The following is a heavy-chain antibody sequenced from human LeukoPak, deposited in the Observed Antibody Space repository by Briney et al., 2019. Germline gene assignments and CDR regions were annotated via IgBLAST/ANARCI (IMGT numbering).Heavy chain of an antibody. CDR1: GGSISISSYF. D-gene: IGHD1-14*01. V-gene: IGHV4-39*01. Sequence: PSETLSLTCTVSGGSISISSYFWGWIRQPPGKGLEWIGSIYYSGSTYYNPSLKSRVTVSVDTSRNQFSLKLTSMTAADTAVYYCARRGSGSRPPYAFDIWGQGTMVTVSS. CDR3: ARRGSGSRPPYAFDI. CDR2: IYYSGST. J-gene: IGHJ3*02.